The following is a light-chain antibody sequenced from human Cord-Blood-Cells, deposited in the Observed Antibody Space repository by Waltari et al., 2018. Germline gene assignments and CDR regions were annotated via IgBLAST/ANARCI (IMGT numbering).Light chain of an antibody. J-gene: IGLJ3*02. Sequence: QSALTQPRSVSGSPGQSVTISCTGTSSDVGGYNYVSWYQQPPGKAPKLMIHDVSKRPSGFPGHFSVPKSGNTASLTISGPQAEEEADYAGGGVFGGGPKLTVL. CDR2: DVS. CDR3: GGV. V-gene: IGLV2-11*01. CDR1: SSDVGGYNY.